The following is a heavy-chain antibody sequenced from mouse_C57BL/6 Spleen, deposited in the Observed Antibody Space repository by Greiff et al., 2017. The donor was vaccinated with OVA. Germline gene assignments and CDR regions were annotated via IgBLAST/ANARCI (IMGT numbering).Heavy chain of an antibody. CDR2: IDPSDSET. J-gene: IGHJ2*01. D-gene: IGHD1-1*01. V-gene: IGHV1-52*01. Sequence: QVQLQQPGAELVRPGSSVKLSCKASGYTFTSYWMHWVKQRPIQGLEWIGNIDPSDSETHYNQKFKDKATLTVDKSSSTAYMQLSSLTSEDSAVYYCARGGHYYGSSSYYCDYWGQGTTLTVSS. CDR3: ARGGHYYGSSSYYCDY. CDR1: GYTFTSYW.